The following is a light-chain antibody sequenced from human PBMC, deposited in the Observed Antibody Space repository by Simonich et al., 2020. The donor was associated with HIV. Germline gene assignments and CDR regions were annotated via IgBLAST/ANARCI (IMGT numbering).Light chain of an antibody. J-gene: IGLJ2*01. V-gene: IGLV2-23*03. CDR2: EGT. Sequence: QSALTQPASVSGSPGQSITISCTGTSSDVGSYNLVSWYQHHPGKAPKLMIYEGTKRPSGISNLFSGSKSGNTASLTISGLQAEDEANYYCCSYAGSNTFVVFGGGTKLTVL. CDR1: SSDVGSYNL. CDR3: CSYAGSNTFVV.